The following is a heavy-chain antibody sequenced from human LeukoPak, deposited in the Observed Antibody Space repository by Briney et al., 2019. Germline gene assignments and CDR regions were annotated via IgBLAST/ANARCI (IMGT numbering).Heavy chain of an antibody. D-gene: IGHD1-1*01. CDR3: ARVPHRKGTAYDY. V-gene: IGHV4-34*01. J-gene: IGHJ4*02. CDR1: GGSFSGYY. CDR2: INHSGST. Sequence: SETLSLTCAVYGGSFSGYYWSWIRQPPGKGLEWIGEINHSGSTNYNPSLKSRVTISVDTSKNQFSLKLSSVTAADTAAYYCARVPHRKGTAYDYWGQGTLVTVPS.